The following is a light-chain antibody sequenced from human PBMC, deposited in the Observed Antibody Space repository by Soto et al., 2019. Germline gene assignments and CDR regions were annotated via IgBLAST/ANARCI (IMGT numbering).Light chain of an antibody. J-gene: IGKJ4*01. V-gene: IGKV3-11*01. CDR2: DAS. CDR3: QQRSNWLT. Sequence: IVLTQSPATLSLSPGERATLSCRASQSVSSYLAWYQQKLGQAPRLLIYDASNRATGIPARFSGSGSGTDFTLTISSLEPEDFAVYYCQQRSNWLTFGGGTKVDIK. CDR1: QSVSSY.